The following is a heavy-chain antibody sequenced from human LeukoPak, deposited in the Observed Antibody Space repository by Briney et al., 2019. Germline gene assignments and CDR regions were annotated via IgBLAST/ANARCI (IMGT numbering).Heavy chain of an antibody. CDR1: GYTFTSYG. CDR2: ISAYNGNT. V-gene: IGHV1-18*01. D-gene: IGHD2-15*01. CDR3: ARDQFHCSGGSCYPDY. Sequence: GASVKVSCRASGYTFTSYGISWVRQAPGQGLEWMGWISAYNGNTNYAQKLQGRVTMTTDTSTSTAYMELRSLRSDDTAVYYCARDQFHCSGGSCYPDYWGQGTLVTVSS. J-gene: IGHJ4*02.